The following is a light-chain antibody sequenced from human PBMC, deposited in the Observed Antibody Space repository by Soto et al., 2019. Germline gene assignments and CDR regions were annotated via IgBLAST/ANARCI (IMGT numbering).Light chain of an antibody. V-gene: IGKV3-11*01. Sequence: EIVMTQSPATLSVSPGERTTLSCRASQSVGNNLAWYQQKPGQAPRLLIYDASTRATGISARFSGSGSGTDFTLTISSLEPEDFSVYYCQRRYNWPITFGQGTRLAIK. CDR1: QSVGNN. CDR2: DAS. J-gene: IGKJ5*01. CDR3: QRRYNWPIT.